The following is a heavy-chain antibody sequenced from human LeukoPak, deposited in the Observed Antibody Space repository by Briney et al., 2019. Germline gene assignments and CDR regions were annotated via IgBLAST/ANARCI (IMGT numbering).Heavy chain of an antibody. CDR2: IIPIFGTA. J-gene: IGHJ4*02. D-gene: IGHD4-17*01. Sequence: SVKVSCKASGGTFSSYAISWVRQAHGQGLEWMGRIIPIFGTANYAQKFQGRVTITTDESTSTAYMELSSLRSEDTAVYYCARVDYCDYVSFDYWGQGTLVTVSS. CDR1: GGTFSSYA. CDR3: ARVDYCDYVSFDY. V-gene: IGHV1-69*05.